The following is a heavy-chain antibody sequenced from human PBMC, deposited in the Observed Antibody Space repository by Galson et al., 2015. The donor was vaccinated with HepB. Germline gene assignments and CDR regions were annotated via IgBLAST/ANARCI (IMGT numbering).Heavy chain of an antibody. CDR2: INGGTGYT. V-gene: IGHV1-3*01. Sequence: SVKVSCKASGYTFTNSAIYWVRQAPGQRPEWMGWINGGTGYTEYSQKFQGRVTITRDISANTVYMKLSSLRSEDTAVYYCARWSPSGASDDALDVWGQGTTVTVSS. D-gene: IGHD1-26*01. J-gene: IGHJ3*01. CDR3: ARWSPSGASDDALDV. CDR1: GYTFTNSA.